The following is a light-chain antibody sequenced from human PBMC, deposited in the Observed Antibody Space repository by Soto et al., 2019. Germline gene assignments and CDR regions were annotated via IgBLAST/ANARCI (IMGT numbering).Light chain of an antibody. V-gene: IGKV1-5*03. J-gene: IGKJ1*01. CDR1: ENISRW. Sequence: DIQMTHSPSTLSASVGDRVTITCRASENISRWLACYQQTPGKAPMLLIYKASYLETGVPSRFSGSGSATEFPLTISSLQPDDFATYYCQHYNSYGTFGQGTKVDIK. CDR3: QHYNSYGT. CDR2: KAS.